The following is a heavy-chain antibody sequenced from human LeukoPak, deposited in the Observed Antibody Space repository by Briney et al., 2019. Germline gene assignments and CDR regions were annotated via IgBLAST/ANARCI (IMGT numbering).Heavy chain of an antibody. CDR3: AKDYSSSWYCFDY. D-gene: IGHD6-13*01. CDR1: GFTFSSYG. V-gene: IGHV3-30*18. Sequence: GGSLRLSCAASGFTFSSYGMHWVRQAPGKGLEWVALISHDGNNKYYADSVKGRFTISRDNSKNTMYLQMNSLRAEDTAVYYCAKDYSSSWYCFDYWGQGTLVTVSS. CDR2: ISHDGNNK. J-gene: IGHJ4*02.